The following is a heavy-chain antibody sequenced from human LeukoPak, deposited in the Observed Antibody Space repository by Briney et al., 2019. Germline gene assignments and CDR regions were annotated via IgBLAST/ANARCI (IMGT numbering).Heavy chain of an antibody. CDR3: ARGSYYYYYMDV. V-gene: IGHV1-69*05. Sequence: GASVKVSCKASGGTFSSYAISWVRQAPGQGLEWMGGIIPIFGTANYAQKFQGRVTITTDESTSTAYMELSSLRSEDTAVYYCARGSYYYYYMDVWGEGTTVTVSS. CDR1: GGTFSSYA. J-gene: IGHJ6*03. CDR2: IIPIFGTA.